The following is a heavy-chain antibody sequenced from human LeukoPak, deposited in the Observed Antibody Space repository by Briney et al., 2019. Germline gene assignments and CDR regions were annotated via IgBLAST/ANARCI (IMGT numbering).Heavy chain of an antibody. V-gene: IGHV3-23*01. CDR3: AKGGQNFDFWRFDY. CDR1: GLRFSTYA. CDR2: ISGSGGST. Sequence: AGGSLRLSCTVSGLRFSTYAMSWVRQAPGKGLEWVSSISGSGGSTYYADSVKGRFTVSRDNSKNTVYLELNSLRAEDRAIYFCAKGGQNFDFWRFDYWGKGTLVTVSS. J-gene: IGHJ4*02. D-gene: IGHD3-3*01.